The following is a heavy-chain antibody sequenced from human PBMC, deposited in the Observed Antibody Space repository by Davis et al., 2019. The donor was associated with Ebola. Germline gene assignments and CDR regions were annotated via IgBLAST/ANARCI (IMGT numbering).Heavy chain of an antibody. CDR2: INAGNGDT. V-gene: IGHV1-3*01. J-gene: IGHJ4*02. CDR1: GYTFTNYA. Sequence: ASVKVSCKTSGYTFTNYAIHWVRQAPGQRLEWMGWINAGNGDTKYSQKFQGRVTITRDTPASTAYMELSSLRSEDTAVYYCATSINPDYGVLEGRYFDYWGQGTLVTVSS. CDR3: ATSINPDYGVLEGRYFDY. D-gene: IGHD4-17*01.